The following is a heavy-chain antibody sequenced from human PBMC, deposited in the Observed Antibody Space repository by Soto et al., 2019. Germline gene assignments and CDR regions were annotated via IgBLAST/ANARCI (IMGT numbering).Heavy chain of an antibody. CDR2: FSTGGDDGTT. Sequence: GGSLRLSCAASGFTFSSYSMSWVRQAPGKGLEWVSGFSTGGDDGTTYYADSVKGRFTISRDNSKNTLFLQMNSLRAEDTAIYYCAKKVNSGPGSQYFDYWGQGTMVTVSS. J-gene: IGHJ4*02. D-gene: IGHD3-10*01. V-gene: IGHV3-23*01. CDR1: GFTFSSYS. CDR3: AKKVNSGPGSQYFDY.